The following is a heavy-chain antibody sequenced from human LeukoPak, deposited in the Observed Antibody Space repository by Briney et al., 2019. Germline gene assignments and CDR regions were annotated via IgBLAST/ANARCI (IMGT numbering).Heavy chain of an antibody. V-gene: IGHV3-23*01. CDR3: ASAIVVVSAATDWDFDY. D-gene: IGHD2-2*01. J-gene: IGHJ4*02. CDR2: ISGSGGST. CDR1: GFTFSSYA. Sequence: GGSLRLSCAASGFTFSSYAMSWVRQAPGKGLEWVSAISGSGGSTYYADSVKGRFTISRDNSKNTLYLQMNSLRAEDTAVYYCASAIVVVSAATDWDFDYWGQGTLVTVSS.